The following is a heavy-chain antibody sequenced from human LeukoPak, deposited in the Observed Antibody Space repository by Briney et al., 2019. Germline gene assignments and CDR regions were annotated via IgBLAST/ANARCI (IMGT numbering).Heavy chain of an antibody. CDR3: ASTYCSSSSCHLNFDY. D-gene: IGHD2-2*01. Sequence: SETLSLTCTVSGGSISSYYWSWIRQPPGKGLEWIGYIYYSGSTNYNPSLKSRVTISVDTSKNQFSLKLSSVTAADTAVYYCASTYCSSSSCHLNFDYWGQGTLVTVSS. CDR2: IYYSGST. CDR1: GGSISSYY. J-gene: IGHJ4*02. V-gene: IGHV4-59*01.